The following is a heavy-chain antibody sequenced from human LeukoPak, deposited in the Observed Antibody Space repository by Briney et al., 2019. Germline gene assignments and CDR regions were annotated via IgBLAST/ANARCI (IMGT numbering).Heavy chain of an antibody. J-gene: IGHJ4*02. V-gene: IGHV3-21*01. CDR2: ISSSSSYI. D-gene: IGHD1-7*01. Sequence: PGGSLRLSCAASGFTFSSYSMNWVRQAPGKGLEWVSSISSSSSYIYYADSVKGRFTISRDNAMNSLYLQMNSLRAEDTAVYYCARALTGTTGFDYWGQGTLVTVSS. CDR3: ARALTGTTGFDY. CDR1: GFTFSSYS.